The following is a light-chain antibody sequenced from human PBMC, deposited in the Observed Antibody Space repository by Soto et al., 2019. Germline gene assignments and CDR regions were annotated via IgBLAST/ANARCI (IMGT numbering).Light chain of an antibody. CDR2: WAS. Sequence: DIVMTQSPDSLAVSLGERATINCKSSQSVLYNSNNKNYLSWYQQKPGQPPKVPIYWASTRESGVPDRFSGSGSGTDFTLPISSLQAEDVAVYYCQQYYISPPTFGQGTKVEIE. CDR3: QQYYISPPT. V-gene: IGKV4-1*01. J-gene: IGKJ1*01. CDR1: QSVLYNSNNKNY.